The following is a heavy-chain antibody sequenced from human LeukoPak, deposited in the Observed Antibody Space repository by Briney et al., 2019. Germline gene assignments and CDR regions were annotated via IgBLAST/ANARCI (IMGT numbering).Heavy chain of an antibody. CDR1: GGSISSYY. V-gene: IGHV4-39*01. J-gene: IGHJ4*02. D-gene: IGHD3-10*01. Sequence: SETLSLTCTVSGGSISSYYWGWIRQPPGKGLEWIGNIYYSGSTYYNPSLKSRVTISVDTSKNQFSLRLSSVTAADTAAYYCARLPPPGASGSPIYWGQGTLVTVSS. CDR3: ARLPPPGASGSPIY. CDR2: IYYSGST.